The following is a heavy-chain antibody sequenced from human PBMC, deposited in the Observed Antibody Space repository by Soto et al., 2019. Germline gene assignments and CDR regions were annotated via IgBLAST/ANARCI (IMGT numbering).Heavy chain of an antibody. J-gene: IGHJ6*02. V-gene: IGHV3-30-3*01. Sequence: PGGSLRLSCAASGFTFSSYAMHWVRQAPGKGLEWVAIISFDGSSKYYAGSVKGRFTISRDNVKNTLYLQMNSLRPEDTAVYYCAKDSGYQLPDNYFYYGLDVWGQGTTVTVSS. CDR1: GFTFSSYA. D-gene: IGHD2-2*01. CDR2: ISFDGSSK. CDR3: AKDSGYQLPDNYFYYGLDV.